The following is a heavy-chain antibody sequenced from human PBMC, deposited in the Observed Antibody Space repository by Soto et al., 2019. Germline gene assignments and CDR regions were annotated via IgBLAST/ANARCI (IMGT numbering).Heavy chain of an antibody. Sequence: NPSETLSLTCAVSGGSISSSNWWSWVRQPPGKGLEWIGEIYHSGSTNYNPSLKSRVTISVDKSKNQFSLKLSSVTAADTAVYYCARRGYSYGGIEYWGQGTLVTVSS. CDR1: GGSISSSNW. CDR2: IYHSGST. J-gene: IGHJ4*02. V-gene: IGHV4-4*02. CDR3: ARRGYSYGGIEY. D-gene: IGHD5-18*01.